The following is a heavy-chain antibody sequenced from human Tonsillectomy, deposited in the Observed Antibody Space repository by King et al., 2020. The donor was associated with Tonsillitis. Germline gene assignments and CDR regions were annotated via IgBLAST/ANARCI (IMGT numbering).Heavy chain of an antibody. Sequence: QLVQSGAEVKMPGSSVKVSCKASGGIFITHSISWVRQAPGQGLEWMGRIIPILGRTNYTQKFQGRVTITADTSTNTAYMELNNLTSEDTAVYYCARIMSNMDVWGQGTTVTVSS. CDR2: IIPILGRT. V-gene: IGHV1-69*09. D-gene: IGHD3-16*01. J-gene: IGHJ6*02. CDR1: GGIFITHS. CDR3: ARIMSNMDV.